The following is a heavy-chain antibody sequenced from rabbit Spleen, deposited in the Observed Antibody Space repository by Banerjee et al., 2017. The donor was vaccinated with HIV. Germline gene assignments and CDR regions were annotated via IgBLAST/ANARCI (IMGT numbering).Heavy chain of an antibody. CDR2: IEPIFGNT. CDR1: GFDFSNYG. D-gene: IGHD2-1*01. Sequence: QEQLVESRGGLVQPGGSLKLSCKASGFDFSNYGVSWVRQAPGKGLEWIGYIEPIFGNTYYANWVNGRFTISSHNAQNTVFLQLTSLTAADTATYFCVRDQAGDADYGPYYLNLWGPGTLVTVS. V-gene: IGHV1S47*01. CDR3: VRDQAGDADYGPYYLNL. J-gene: IGHJ4*01.